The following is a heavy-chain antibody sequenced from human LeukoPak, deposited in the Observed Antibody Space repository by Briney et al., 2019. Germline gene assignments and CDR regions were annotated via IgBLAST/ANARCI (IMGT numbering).Heavy chain of an antibody. CDR1: GFTFTKYW. D-gene: IGHD1-14*01. J-gene: IGHJ4*02. Sequence: GGSLRLSCAASGFTFTKYWMTWVRQAPGKGLEWVGNIKQDGSDKSYMDSVKGRFTISRDNTKNSVYLQMSSLRAEDTAVYYCAREVWGPEYWGQGTLVTVSS. V-gene: IGHV3-7*01. CDR3: AREVWGPEY. CDR2: IKQDGSDK.